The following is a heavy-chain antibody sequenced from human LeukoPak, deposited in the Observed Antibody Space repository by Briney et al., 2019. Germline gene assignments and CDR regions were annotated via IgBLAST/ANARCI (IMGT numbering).Heavy chain of an antibody. V-gene: IGHV3-21*01. Sequence: PGGSLRLSCAASGFTFSSYSMNWVRQAPGKGLEWVSPISSSSYIYYADSVKGRFTISRDNAKNSLYLQMNSLRAEDTAVYYCARADYYDSSGYYYVPEYFQHWGQGTLVTVSS. D-gene: IGHD3-22*01. CDR1: GFTFSSYS. CDR2: ISSSSYI. CDR3: ARADYYDSSGYYYVPEYFQH. J-gene: IGHJ1*01.